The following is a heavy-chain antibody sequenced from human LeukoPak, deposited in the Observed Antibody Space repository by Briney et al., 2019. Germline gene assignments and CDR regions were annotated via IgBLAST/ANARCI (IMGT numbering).Heavy chain of an antibody. D-gene: IGHD4-23*01. CDR2: IKQDGSEK. Sequence: GGSLRLSCAASGFSFSNYWMSWVRQAPGKGLEWVANIKQDGSEKYYVDSVKGRFTISRDNANNSLYLQMNSLRAEDTAVYYCAKMVTPVLWYFDLWGRGTLVTVSS. CDR3: AKMVTPVLWYFDL. V-gene: IGHV3-7*03. J-gene: IGHJ2*01. CDR1: GFSFSNYW.